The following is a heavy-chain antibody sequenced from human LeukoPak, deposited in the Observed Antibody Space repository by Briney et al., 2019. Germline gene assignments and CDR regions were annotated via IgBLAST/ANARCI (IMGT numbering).Heavy chain of an antibody. D-gene: IGHD5-18*01. CDR2: INHSGST. V-gene: IGHV4-34*01. Sequence: SETLSLTCAVYGGSFSGYYWSWIRQPQGKGLEWIGEINHSGSTNYNPSLKSRVTISVDTSKNQFSLKLSSVTAADTAVYYCARERIQLWLRYFDYWGQGTLVTVSS. CDR1: GGSFSGYY. CDR3: ARERIQLWLRYFDY. J-gene: IGHJ4*02.